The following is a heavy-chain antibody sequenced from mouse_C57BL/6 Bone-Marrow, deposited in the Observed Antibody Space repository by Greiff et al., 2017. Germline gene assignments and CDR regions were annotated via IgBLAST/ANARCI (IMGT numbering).Heavy chain of an antibody. V-gene: IGHV2-9-1*01. CDR3: ARKRHSNYVNAMDY. CDR2: IWTGGGT. CDR1: GFSLTSYA. J-gene: IGHJ4*01. D-gene: IGHD2-5*01. Sequence: VQVVESGPGLVAPSQSLSITCTVSGFSLTSYAISWVRQPPGKGLEWLGVIWTGGGTNYNSALKSRLSISKDNSKSQVFLKMNSLQTDDTARYYCARKRHSNYVNAMDYWGQGTSVTVSS.